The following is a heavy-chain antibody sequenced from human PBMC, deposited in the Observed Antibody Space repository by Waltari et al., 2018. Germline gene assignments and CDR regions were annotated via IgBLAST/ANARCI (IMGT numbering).Heavy chain of an antibody. CDR1: GFSLSTSRMC. V-gene: IGHV2-70*15. Sequence: QVTLRESGPALVKPTQTLTLTCTFSGFSLSTSRMCVSWIRQPPGKALDWLARSDWDDDKYYSTSLKTRLTISKDTSKNQVVLTMTNMDPVDTATYYCARVNYGSVSPYFDYWGQGTLVTVSS. CDR3: ARVNYGSVSPYFDY. CDR2: SDWDDDK. D-gene: IGHD3-10*01. J-gene: IGHJ4*02.